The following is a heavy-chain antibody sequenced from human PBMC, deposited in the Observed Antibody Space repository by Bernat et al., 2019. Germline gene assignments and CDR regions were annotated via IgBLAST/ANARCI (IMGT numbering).Heavy chain of an antibody. CDR1: GFTFSNAW. V-gene: IGHV3-15*07. Sequence: VQLVESGGGLVKPGGSLRLSCAASGFTFSNAWMNWVRQAPGKGLEWVGRIKSKTDGGTTDYAAPVKGRFTISRDDSKNTLYLQMNSLKTEDTAVYYCTTDPDVAAAGADYYYYGMDVWGQGTTVTVSS. CDR3: TTDPDVAAAGADYYYYGMDV. D-gene: IGHD6-13*01. J-gene: IGHJ6*02. CDR2: IKSKTDGGTT.